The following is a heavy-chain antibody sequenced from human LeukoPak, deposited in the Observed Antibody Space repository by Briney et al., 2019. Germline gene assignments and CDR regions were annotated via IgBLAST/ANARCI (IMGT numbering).Heavy chain of an antibody. D-gene: IGHD3-3*01. J-gene: IGHJ3*01. CDR2: IYYSGST. CDR3: ARDLGYDDFWSGYYTQYDAFDV. CDR1: GGSISSSSYY. V-gene: IGHV4-39*07. Sequence: SETLSLTCTVSGGSISSSSYYWGWMRQPPGKGLEGSVSIYYSGSTYYNPSLKSRVTISVDTSKNQFSLKLSSVAAADTAVYYCARDLGYDDFWSGYYTQYDAFDVWGQGTQLTVSS.